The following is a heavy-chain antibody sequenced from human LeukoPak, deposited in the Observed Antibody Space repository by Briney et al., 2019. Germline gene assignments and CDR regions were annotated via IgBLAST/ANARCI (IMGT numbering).Heavy chain of an antibody. CDR3: AQDRAWIEFYF. J-gene: IGHJ4*02. Sequence: PGGSLRLSCAASGFTVSSNYMSWVRQAPGKGLEWVSGISPGGETPYYADSVRGRFTISRDNSKNTMYLQMNSLRVEDTAVYYCAQDRAWIEFYFWGQGTLVTVSS. CDR1: GFTVSSNY. CDR2: ISPGGETP. V-gene: IGHV3-23*01. D-gene: IGHD5-12*01.